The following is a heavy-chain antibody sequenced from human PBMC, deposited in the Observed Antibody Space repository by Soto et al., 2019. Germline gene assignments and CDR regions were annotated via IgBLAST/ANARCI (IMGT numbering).Heavy chain of an antibody. Sequence: SETLSLTCAVSGGSISSSNWWSWVRQPPGKELEWIGEIYHTGGTNYNPSLKSRVTISVDKSKNEFYLKLSSVTAADTAVYYCARDSRIAAAGTSNRGAFDIWGQGTVVTVSS. CDR1: GGSISSSNW. CDR2: IYHTGGT. D-gene: IGHD6-13*01. CDR3: ARDSRIAAAGTSNRGAFDI. J-gene: IGHJ3*02. V-gene: IGHV4-4*02.